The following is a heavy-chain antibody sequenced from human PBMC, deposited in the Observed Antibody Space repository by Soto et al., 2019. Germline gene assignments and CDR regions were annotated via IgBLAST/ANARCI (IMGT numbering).Heavy chain of an antibody. Sequence: ESLKISFKVSGSSFTGFWIGWVRELPGKGLEWLGSIYPRDSDTRYSPSFQGQVTISADKSLSTAYLQWNSLQASDTAIYYCARQHPLDSRVWYTWGQGTLVTVSS. CDR1: GSSFTGFW. CDR2: IYPRDSDT. D-gene: IGHD6-19*01. J-gene: IGHJ4*02. CDR3: ARQHPLDSRVWYT. V-gene: IGHV5-51*01.